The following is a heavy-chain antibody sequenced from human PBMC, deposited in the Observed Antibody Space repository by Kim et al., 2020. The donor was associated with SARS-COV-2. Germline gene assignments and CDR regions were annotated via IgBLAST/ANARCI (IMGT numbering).Heavy chain of an antibody. D-gene: IGHD5-12*01. CDR3: ATIRDGYNAYYYYGMDD. Sequence: SVKVSCKASGGTFSSYAFTWVRQAPGQGLEWVGGTTPLFGSANYAQKFGGRDKITADGSTSTAYMDLSSLSSGDTAIYYCATIRDGYNAYYYYGMDDWGHRTTVTVSS. V-gene: IGHV1-69*13. CDR1: GGTFSSYA. CDR2: TTPLFGSA. J-gene: IGHJ6*02.